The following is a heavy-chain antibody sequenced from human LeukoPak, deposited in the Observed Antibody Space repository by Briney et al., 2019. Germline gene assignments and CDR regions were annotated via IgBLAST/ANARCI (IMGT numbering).Heavy chain of an antibody. J-gene: IGHJ4*02. D-gene: IGHD6-19*01. CDR3: ARDGGSGWSSAFFDH. Sequence: GGSLRLSCAASGFSVSRNYMSWVRQAPGEGLEWVSVIYSGGNTDYADSVKGRFTISRDNSKNTLYLQMSGLRAEDTAVYYCARDGGSGWSSAFFDHWGQGTLVTVSS. CDR1: GFSVSRNY. CDR2: IYSGGNT. V-gene: IGHV3-53*01.